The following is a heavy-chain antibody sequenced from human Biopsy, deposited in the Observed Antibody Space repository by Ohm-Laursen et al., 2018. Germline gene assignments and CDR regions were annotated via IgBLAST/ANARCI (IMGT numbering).Heavy chain of an antibody. Sequence: ASVNVSCKSSSYTFTDYNIHWMRQAPGQGLEWLGYINCKTGATNYAQKFQGTVTMTRDTSISTAYLALGSLRSADTAIYYCARDPLNGHKHFDYWGQGSLVTVSS. CDR2: INCKTGAT. J-gene: IGHJ4*02. V-gene: IGHV1-2*02. D-gene: IGHD2-8*01. CDR3: ARDPLNGHKHFDY. CDR1: SYTFTDYN.